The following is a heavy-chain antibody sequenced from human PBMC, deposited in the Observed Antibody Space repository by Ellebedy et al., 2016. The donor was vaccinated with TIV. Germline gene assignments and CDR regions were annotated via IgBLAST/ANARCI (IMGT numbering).Heavy chain of an antibody. D-gene: IGHD6-13*01. Sequence: GESLKISCAASGFTFSGYYMSCFRQAPGMGPEWVSYISYSGDLMYYADSVKGRFTTSRDNAGNSLYLQMNSLRAEDTAVYYCARLGVIAAAGASDSWGQGTLVIVSS. CDR1: GFTFSGYY. CDR2: ISYSGDLM. J-gene: IGHJ4*02. CDR3: ARLGVIAAAGASDS. V-gene: IGHV3-11*01.